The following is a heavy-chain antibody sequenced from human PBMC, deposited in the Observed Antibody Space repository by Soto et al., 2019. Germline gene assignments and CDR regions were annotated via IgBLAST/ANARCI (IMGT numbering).Heavy chain of an antibody. J-gene: IGHJ6*02. CDR2: ISPGDSDT. CDR1: GYRFIDYW. D-gene: IGHD3-9*01. CDR3: ARLGVEYETPTAYYHDLHYSGVDV. Sequence: PGESLNISCKGSGYRFIDYWIGWVRQVPGKGREWMGVISPGDSDTRYSPSFQGHVTISADKSVSTAYLEGSTLKGSDSGKYYWARLGVEYETPTAYYHDLHYSGVDVWGQGTTVTVSS. V-gene: IGHV5-51*01.